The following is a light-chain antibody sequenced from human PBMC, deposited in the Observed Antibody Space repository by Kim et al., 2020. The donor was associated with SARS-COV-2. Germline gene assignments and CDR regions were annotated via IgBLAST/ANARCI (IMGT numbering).Light chain of an antibody. CDR3: QQYTTSPPAYT. CDR2: GAS. Sequence: GERASPACRASQNISSEFLAWYQQISGQPPRLLIFGASNRAAGIPDRFSGGGSGTDFTLTITRLEPADSAVYYCQQYTTSPPAYTFGQGTKLEI. CDR1: QNISSEF. J-gene: IGKJ2*01. V-gene: IGKV3-20*01.